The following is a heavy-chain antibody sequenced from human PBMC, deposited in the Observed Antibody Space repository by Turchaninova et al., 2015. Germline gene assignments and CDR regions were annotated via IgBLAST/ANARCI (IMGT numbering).Heavy chain of an antibody. CDR2: LSYAGNNK. CDR3: AKEGHNSYGYYFDY. J-gene: IGHJ4*02. D-gene: IGHD5-18*01. CDR1: GFPFSNYG. Sequence: QVQLVESGGGVVQPGRSLRLSCAASGFPFSNYGLHWVRLAPGKWLVWLAVLSYAGNNKLYVDSLKGRFTIARDNSKNTVYVQMNSLRAEDTALYYCAKEGHNSYGYYFDYWGQGTLVTVSS. V-gene: IGHV3-30*18.